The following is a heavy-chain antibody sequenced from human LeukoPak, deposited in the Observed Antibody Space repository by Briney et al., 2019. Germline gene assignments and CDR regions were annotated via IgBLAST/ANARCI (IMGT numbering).Heavy chain of an antibody. D-gene: IGHD3-3*01. CDR2: MNPNSGNT. CDR1: GYTFTSYG. Sequence: ASVKVSCKASGYTFTSYGISWVRQATGQGLEWMGWMNPNSGNTGYAQKFQGRVTMTRNTSISTAYMELSSLRSEDTAVYYCARGVRRFLGNWFDPWGQGTLVTVSS. V-gene: IGHV1-8*02. J-gene: IGHJ5*02. CDR3: ARGVRRFLGNWFDP.